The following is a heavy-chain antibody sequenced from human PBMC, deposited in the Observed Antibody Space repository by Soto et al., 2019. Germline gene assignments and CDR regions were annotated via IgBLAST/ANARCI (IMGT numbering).Heavy chain of an antibody. D-gene: IGHD3-3*01. V-gene: IGHV1-2*04. J-gene: IGHJ5*02. CDR1: GYTFTGYY. CDR2: INPNSGGT. Sequence: ASVKVSCKASGYTFTGYYMHWVRQAPGQGLEWMGWINPNSGGTNYAQKFQGWVTMTRDTSISTAYMELSRLRFDDTAVYYCARGEGYYDFWSGPFDPWGQGTLVTVSS. CDR3: ARGEGYYDFWSGPFDP.